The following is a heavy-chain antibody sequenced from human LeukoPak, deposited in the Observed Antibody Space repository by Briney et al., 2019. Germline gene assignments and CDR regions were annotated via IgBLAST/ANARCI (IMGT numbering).Heavy chain of an antibody. J-gene: IGHJ3*01. D-gene: IGHD3/OR15-3a*01. Sequence: GGSLRLSCAASGFTFTSYTMNWVRQAPGRGLEWISYIMRTAGVTSYADSVEGRFTISRDDAKNSLYLQMNSLRAEDTAVYYCVRDWTYAFDLWGQGTMVTVSS. CDR2: IMRTAGVT. CDR3: VRDWTYAFDL. CDR1: GFTFTSYT. V-gene: IGHV3-48*01.